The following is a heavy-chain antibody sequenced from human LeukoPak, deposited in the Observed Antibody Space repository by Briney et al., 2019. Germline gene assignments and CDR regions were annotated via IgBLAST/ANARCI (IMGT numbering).Heavy chain of an antibody. V-gene: IGHV1-2*02. CDR3: TRAGRGVY. Sequence: ASVKISCKASGYTFTDYYMHWVRQAPGQGLEWMGWINPNSGGTRYVQNFQGRVTMTRDTSISTVYIELTRLTSDDTAVYYCTRAGRGVYWGQGTLVTVSS. D-gene: IGHD3-10*01. CDR1: GYTFTDYY. J-gene: IGHJ4*02. CDR2: INPNSGGT.